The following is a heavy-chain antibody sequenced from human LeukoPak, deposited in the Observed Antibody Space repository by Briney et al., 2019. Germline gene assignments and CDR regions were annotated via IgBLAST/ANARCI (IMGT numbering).Heavy chain of an antibody. J-gene: IGHJ4*02. CDR2: ISAYNGKT. CDR1: GYTFTNYG. D-gene: IGHD2-15*01. V-gene: IGHV1-18*01. Sequence: ASVKVSCKASGYTFTNYGITWMRQAPGQGLEWMGWISAYNGKTNYAQKLQGRVTMTTDTSTSTAYMELRSLRSEDTAVYYCARSAFVAGCDYWGQGTLVTVSS. CDR3: ARSAFVAGCDY.